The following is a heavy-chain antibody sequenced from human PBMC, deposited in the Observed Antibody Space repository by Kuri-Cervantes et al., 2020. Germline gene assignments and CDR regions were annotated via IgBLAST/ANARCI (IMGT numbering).Heavy chain of an antibody. CDR1: GYTFSGYY. CDR2: INPNSGGT. Sequence: ASVKVSCKASGYTFSGYYIHWVRQAPGQGLEWMGWINPNSGGTNYAQKFQGRVTMTRDTSISTAYMELSRLRSDDTAVYYCATAPRDYDASGYTSYWGQGTLVTVSS. V-gene: IGHV1-2*02. D-gene: IGHD3-22*01. J-gene: IGHJ4*02. CDR3: ATAPRDYDASGYTSY.